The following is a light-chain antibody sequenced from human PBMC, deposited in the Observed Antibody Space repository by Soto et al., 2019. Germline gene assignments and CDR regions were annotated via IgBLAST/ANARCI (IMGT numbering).Light chain of an antibody. V-gene: IGKV1-5*01. CDR3: PQYHGYSS. CDR1: ESINIW. Sequence: DIQMTQSPSTLSASVGDSVTITCRASESINIWVAWYQQKPGKAPKLLIYHASSLEAGVPSRFSGSGSGTAFTLNTNSLQPAEFATYYCPQYHGYSSFAGGTKVEIK. CDR2: HAS. J-gene: IGKJ4*01.